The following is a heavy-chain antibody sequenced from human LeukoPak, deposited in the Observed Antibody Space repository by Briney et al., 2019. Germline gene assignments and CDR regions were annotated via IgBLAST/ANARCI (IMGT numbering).Heavy chain of an antibody. CDR2: ISGSYNTT. J-gene: IGHJ4*02. D-gene: IGHD3-22*01. Sequence: PGGSLRLSCAASGFTFSIYAMSWVRQAPGKGLEWVSTISGSYNTTHYADSVKGRFTISRDNSKNMLFLQMNSLIIEDTAVYYCARNSDYYDYSPQSVWGQGTLVTVS. CDR3: ARNSDYYDYSPQSV. V-gene: IGHV3-23*01. CDR1: GFTFSIYA.